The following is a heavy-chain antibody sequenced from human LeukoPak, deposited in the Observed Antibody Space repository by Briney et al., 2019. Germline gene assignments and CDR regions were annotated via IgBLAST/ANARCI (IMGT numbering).Heavy chain of an antibody. Sequence: SETLSLTCTVSGGSISSYYWSWIRQPPGKGLEWIGYIYYSGSTNYNPSLKSRVTISVDTSKNQFSLKLSSVTAADTAVYYCARGGWFSKYYFDYWGQGTLVTVSS. CDR3: ARGGWFSKYYFDY. V-gene: IGHV4-59*01. CDR1: GGSISSYY. J-gene: IGHJ4*02. D-gene: IGHD6-19*01. CDR2: IYYSGST.